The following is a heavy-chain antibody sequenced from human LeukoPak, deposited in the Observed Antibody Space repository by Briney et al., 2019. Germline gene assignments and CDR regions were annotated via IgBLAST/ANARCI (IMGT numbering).Heavy chain of an antibody. CDR1: GYTFTGYY. J-gene: IGHJ4*02. V-gene: IGHV1-18*04. CDR3: ARGRAPTPDY. Sequence: ASVKVSCKASGYTFTGYYMHWVRQAPGQGLEWMGWISAYNGNTNYAQKLQGRVTMTTDTSTSTAYMELRSLRSDDTAVYYCARGRAPTPDYWGQGTLVTVSS. CDR2: ISAYNGNT.